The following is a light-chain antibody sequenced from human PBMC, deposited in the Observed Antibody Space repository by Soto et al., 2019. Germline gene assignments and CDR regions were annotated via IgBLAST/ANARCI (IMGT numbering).Light chain of an antibody. CDR2: DVN. J-gene: IGLJ1*01. CDR1: NTDLGVYGY. CDR3: FSKISGFVYG. Sequence: QSVLAQPASVSGSFGQSITISCSGPNTDLGVYGYVSWYQHQPGKAPKLLIYDVNNRPSGISDRFSGSKSGDTASLTISGLQAEDEADYFCFSKISGFVYGFGNRTKVTVL. V-gene: IGLV2-14*01.